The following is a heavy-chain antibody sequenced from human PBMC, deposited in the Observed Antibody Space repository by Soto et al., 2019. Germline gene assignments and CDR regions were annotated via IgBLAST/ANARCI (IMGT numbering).Heavy chain of an antibody. CDR3: AREGDTREGRGVFFS. CDR2: ITPIFGTV. D-gene: IGHD3-16*01. J-gene: IGHJ5*02. Sequence: SVKVSCKASGGTFSSYSFSWVRQAPGQGLEWMGGITPIFGTVHYAQNFRGRVTITADKSTSIVHMELSSLRSEDSAVFYCAREGDTREGRGVFFSWGQGTLVTVSS. V-gene: IGHV1-69*06. CDR1: GGTFSSYS.